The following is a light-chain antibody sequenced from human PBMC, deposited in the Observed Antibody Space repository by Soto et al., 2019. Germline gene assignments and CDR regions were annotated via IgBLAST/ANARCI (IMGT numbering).Light chain of an antibody. Sequence: EIVMTQSPATLSVSPGERATLSCRASQSVSTNLAWFQHKPGQAPRLLIYGASTRATGTPARFSGSGSGTEFTLTINSLQSEDFAIYFCQQYNTWPPITFGQGTRLEIK. V-gene: IGKV3-15*01. J-gene: IGKJ5*01. CDR3: QQYNTWPPIT. CDR1: QSVSTN. CDR2: GAS.